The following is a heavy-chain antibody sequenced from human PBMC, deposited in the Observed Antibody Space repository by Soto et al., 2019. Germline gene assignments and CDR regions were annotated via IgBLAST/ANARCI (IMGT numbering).Heavy chain of an antibody. CDR1: GFTFSSYA. CDR3: AKERSGFPLFY. D-gene: IGHD3-3*01. CDR2: ISGSGGGT. Sequence: EVQLLESGGGLVQPGGSLRLSCAASGFTFSSYAMSWVRQAPGTGLEWVSAISGSGGGTYYADSVKGRFTNARDNSKNTLYLQMNGMRAEDTAVYYCAKERSGFPLFYWGQGTLVTVSS. V-gene: IGHV3-23*01. J-gene: IGHJ4*02.